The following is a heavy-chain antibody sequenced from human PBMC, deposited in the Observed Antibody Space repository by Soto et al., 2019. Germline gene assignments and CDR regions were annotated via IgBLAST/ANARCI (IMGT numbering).Heavy chain of an antibody. Sequence: PGGSLRLSCAASGFTFSSYSMNWGRQAPWKGLEWVSYISSSSSTIYYADSVKGRFTISRDNAKSSLYLQMNSLRAEDTAVYYCARDDVLCDGGRCYGVPLDVWGKGTTVTVSS. J-gene: IGHJ6*04. D-gene: IGHD2-15*01. CDR1: GFTFSSYS. CDR3: ARDDVLCDGGRCYGVPLDV. V-gene: IGHV3-48*01. CDR2: ISSSSSTI.